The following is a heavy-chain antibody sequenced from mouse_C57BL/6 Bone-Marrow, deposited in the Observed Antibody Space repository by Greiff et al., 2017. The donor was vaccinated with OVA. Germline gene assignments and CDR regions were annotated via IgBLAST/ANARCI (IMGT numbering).Heavy chain of an antibody. CDR1: GYTFTSYW. Sequence: QVQLQQPGAELVKPGASVTLFCKASGYTFTSYWMHWVKQRPGQGLEWIGMIHPNCGSTNYNEKFKSKATLTVAQSFSTAYMQCSSLTSEDSAVYYCADDGYYVSKGYWGQGTSVTVSS. V-gene: IGHV1-64*01. J-gene: IGHJ4*01. CDR2: IHPNCGST. CDR3: ADDGYYVSKGY. D-gene: IGHD2-3*01.